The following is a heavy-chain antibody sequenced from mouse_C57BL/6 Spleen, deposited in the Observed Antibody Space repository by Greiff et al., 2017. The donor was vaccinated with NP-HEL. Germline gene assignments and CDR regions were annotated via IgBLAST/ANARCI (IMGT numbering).Heavy chain of an antibody. CDR2: INPGSCGP. V-gene: IGHV1-54*01. D-gene: IGHD1-1*01. J-gene: IGHJ1*03. CDR3: ARDTTEWYFDV. CDR1: GYAFTNYL. Sequence: QVQLQQSGAELVRPGTSVKVSCKASGYAFTNYLIEWVKQRPGQGLEWIGVINPGSCGPHYTSKCTCKATLTADKSSSTAYMQLSSLTSEDSAVYFCARDTTEWYFDVWGTGTTVTVSS.